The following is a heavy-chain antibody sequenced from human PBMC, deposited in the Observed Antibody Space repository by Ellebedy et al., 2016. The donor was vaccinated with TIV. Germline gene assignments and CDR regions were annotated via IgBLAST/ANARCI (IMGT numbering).Heavy chain of an antibody. J-gene: IGHJ4*02. D-gene: IGHD6-19*01. CDR3: ARGIGESSGWLDK. CDR2: ISYRGTT. CDR1: GASINRYY. V-gene: IGHV4-59*01. Sequence: MPSETLSLTYNVSGASINRYYWSWIRQSPGKGLEWIGYISYRGTTNSNPSLKSRVTISRDTSKNHFSLRLSSVTAADTGMYYCARGIGESSGWLDKWGQGTLVSVSS.